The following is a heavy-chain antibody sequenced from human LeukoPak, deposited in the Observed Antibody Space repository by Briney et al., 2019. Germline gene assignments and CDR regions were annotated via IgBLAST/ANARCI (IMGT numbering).Heavy chain of an antibody. J-gene: IGHJ3*02. D-gene: IGHD3-22*01. V-gene: IGHV3-30*02. CDR3: ARDLLDDSSGYYSLGAFDI. CDR2: IRYDGSNK. Sequence: PGGSLRLSCAASGFTFSSYGMHWVRQAPGKGLEWVAFIRYDGSNKYYADSVKGRFTISRDNAKNSLYLQMNSLRAEDTAVYYCARDLLDDSSGYYSLGAFDIWGQGTMVTVSS. CDR1: GFTFSSYG.